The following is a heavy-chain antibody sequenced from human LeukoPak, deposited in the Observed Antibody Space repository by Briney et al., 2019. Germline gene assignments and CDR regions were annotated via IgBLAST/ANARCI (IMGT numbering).Heavy chain of an antibody. CDR1: GYTLTELS. CDR2: FDPEDGET. CDR3: ASEAWEYSSSPRHWYFDL. J-gene: IGHJ2*01. D-gene: IGHD6-13*01. Sequence: ASVKVSCKVSGYTLTELSMHWVRQAPGKGLEWMGGFDPEDGETIYAQKFQGRVTMTEDTSTDTAYMELSSLRSEDTAVYYCASEAWEYSSSPRHWYFDLWGRGTLVTVSS. V-gene: IGHV1-24*01.